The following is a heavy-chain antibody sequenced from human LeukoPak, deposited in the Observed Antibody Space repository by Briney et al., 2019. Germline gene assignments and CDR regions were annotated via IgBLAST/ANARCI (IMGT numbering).Heavy chain of an antibody. CDR2: IKQDGSET. CDR1: GFTFSSYW. V-gene: IGHV3-7*01. Sequence: GGSLRLSCAASGFTFSSYWMSWVRQVPGKGLEWVASIKQDGSETYYVDSVKGRFTISRDNAKNSLYLQMNSLRAEDTAVYYCAKDRSTSRPYYFDYWGQGTLVTVSS. D-gene: IGHD2-2*01. J-gene: IGHJ4*02. CDR3: AKDRSTSRPYYFDY.